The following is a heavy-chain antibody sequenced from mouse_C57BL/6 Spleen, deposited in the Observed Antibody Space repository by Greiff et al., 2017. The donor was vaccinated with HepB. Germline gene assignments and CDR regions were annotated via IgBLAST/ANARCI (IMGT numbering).Heavy chain of an antibody. D-gene: IGHD1-1*01. J-gene: IGHJ4*01. V-gene: IGHV1-19*01. Sequence: VQLQQSGPVLVKPGASVKMSCKASGYTFTDYYMNWVKQSHGKSLEWIGVINPYNGGTSYNQKFKGKATLTVDKSSSTAYMELNSLTSEDSAVYYCARKYGSSYAMDCWGQGTSVTVSS. CDR3: ARKYGSSYAMDC. CDR1: GYTFTDYY. CDR2: INPYNGGT.